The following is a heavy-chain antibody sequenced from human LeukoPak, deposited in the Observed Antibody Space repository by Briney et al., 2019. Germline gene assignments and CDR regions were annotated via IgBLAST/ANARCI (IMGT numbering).Heavy chain of an antibody. J-gene: IGHJ4*02. D-gene: IGHD6-6*01. Sequence: GGSLRLSCAASGFTFSSYWMSWVRQAPGKGLEWVANIKQDGSEKYYVDSVKGRFTISRDNAKNSLFLQMNSLRADDTAVYYCARIGYSSSCFDYWGQGILVTVSS. CDR1: GFTFSSYW. V-gene: IGHV3-7*01. CDR2: IKQDGSEK. CDR3: ARIGYSSSCFDY.